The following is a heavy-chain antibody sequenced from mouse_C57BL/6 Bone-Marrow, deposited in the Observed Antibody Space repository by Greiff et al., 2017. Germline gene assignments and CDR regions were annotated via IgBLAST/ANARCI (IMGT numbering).Heavy chain of an antibody. CDR2: IYPRSGNT. J-gene: IGHJ2*01. V-gene: IGHV1-81*01. CDR3: SRAGYDGGFDY. D-gene: IGHD2-2*01. Sequence: QVQLKESGAELARPGASVKLSCKASGYTFTSYGISWVKQRTGQGLEWIGEIYPRSGNTYYNEKFKGKATLTADKSSSTAYMELRSLTSEDSAVYFCSRAGYDGGFDYWGQGTTLTVSS. CDR1: GYTFTSYG.